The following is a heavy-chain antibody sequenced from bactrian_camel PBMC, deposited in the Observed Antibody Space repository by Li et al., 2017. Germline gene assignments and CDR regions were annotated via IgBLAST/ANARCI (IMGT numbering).Heavy chain of an antibody. CDR1: GYTANMDC. J-gene: IGHJ4*01. D-gene: IGHD1*01. Sequence: HVQLVESGGGSVQAGGSLRLSCVASGYTANMDCMGWFRRAPGEEREGIASIGSDGTTTYADSVKGRFTISQDNAKKTMFLQMNGLKPEDTAMYYCNLETQIGGLCFGRWTEWGQGTQVTVS. CDR2: IGSDGTT. CDR3: NLETQIGGLCFGRWTE. V-gene: IGHV3S53*01.